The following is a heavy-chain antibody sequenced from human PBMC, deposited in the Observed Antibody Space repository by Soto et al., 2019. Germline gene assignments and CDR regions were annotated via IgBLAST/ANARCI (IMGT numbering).Heavy chain of an antibody. J-gene: IGHJ3*02. V-gene: IGHV1-58*02. Sequence: SVKVSCKASGFTFTSSAMQWVRQARGQRLEWIGWIVVGSGNTNYAQKFQERVTITRDMSTSTAYMELSSLRSEDTAVYYCAATYYDYVWGSYRLTDPNDAFDIWGQGTMVTVSS. D-gene: IGHD3-16*02. CDR3: AATYYDYVWGSYRLTDPNDAFDI. CDR1: GFTFTSSA. CDR2: IVVGSGNT.